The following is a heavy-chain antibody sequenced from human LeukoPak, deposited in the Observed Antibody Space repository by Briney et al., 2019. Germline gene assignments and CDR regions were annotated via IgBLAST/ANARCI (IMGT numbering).Heavy chain of an antibody. CDR2: LNEDGSVK. Sequence: GGSLRLSCAASEFSFSTNWMHWIRQTPGKGLEWVAELNEDGSVKYYVDSVKGRFTISRDNAKSLLFLQMYNLRTEDTGVYFCANVPRSTVSYWGRGTLVTVSS. CDR3: ANVPRSTVSY. J-gene: IGHJ4*02. CDR1: EFSFSTNW. V-gene: IGHV3-7*01. D-gene: IGHD2-2*01.